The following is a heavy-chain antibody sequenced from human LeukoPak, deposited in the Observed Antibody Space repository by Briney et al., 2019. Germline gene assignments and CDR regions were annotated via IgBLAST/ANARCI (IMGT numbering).Heavy chain of an antibody. CDR1: GYTLTELS. V-gene: IGHV1-24*01. CDR3: ATGHYGSGSYANWFDP. Sequence: ASVKVSCKVSGYTLTELSMHWVRQAPGKGLEWMGGFDPEDGETIYAQKFQGRVTMTEDTSTDTAYMELGSLRSEDTAVYYCATGHYGSGSYANWFDPWGQGTLVTVSS. CDR2: FDPEDGET. D-gene: IGHD3-10*01. J-gene: IGHJ5*02.